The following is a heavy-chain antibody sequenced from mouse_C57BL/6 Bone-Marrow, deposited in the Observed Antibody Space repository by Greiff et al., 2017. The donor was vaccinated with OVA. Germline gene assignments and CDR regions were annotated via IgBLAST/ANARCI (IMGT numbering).Heavy chain of an antibody. J-gene: IGHJ1*03. Sequence: EVNVVESGGGLVKPGGSLKLSCAASGFTFSSYAMSWVRQTPEKRLEWVATISDGGSYTYYPDNVKGRFTISRDNAKNNLYLQMSHLKSEDTAMYYCAREVMYYYGSSHLSYWYFDVWGTGTTVTVSS. CDR2: ISDGGSYT. CDR1: GFTFSSYA. V-gene: IGHV5-4*01. D-gene: IGHD1-1*01. CDR3: AREVMYYYGSSHLSYWYFDV.